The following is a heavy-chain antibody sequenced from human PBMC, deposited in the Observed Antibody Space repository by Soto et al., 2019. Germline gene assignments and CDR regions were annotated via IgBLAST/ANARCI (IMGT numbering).Heavy chain of an antibody. D-gene: IGHD3-9*01. CDR1: GGSISRYY. CDR3: ASSSHDLLAGYPYYGMDV. CDR2: IYYTGST. Sequence: QVQLQESGPGLVKPSETLSLTCTVSGGSISRYYWSWIRQPPGKGLAGIGHIYYTGSTDSNPSLTSRVPISIDTSQNQFYLKLTSVTAADAAVYYCASSSHDLLAGYPYYGMDVWGQGTTVTVSS. J-gene: IGHJ6*02. V-gene: IGHV4-59*01.